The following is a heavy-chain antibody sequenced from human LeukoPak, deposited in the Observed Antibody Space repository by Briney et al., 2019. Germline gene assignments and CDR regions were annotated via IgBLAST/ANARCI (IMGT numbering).Heavy chain of an antibody. CDR1: GFTFGDYA. V-gene: IGHV3-23*01. Sequence: GGSLRLSCTASGFTFGDYAMSWVRQAPGKGLEWVSAISGSGGSTYYADSVKGRFTISRDNSKNTLYLQMNSLRAEDTAVYYCAKAKYYYDSSGYWPFDYWGQGTLVTVSS. CDR3: AKAKYYYDSSGYWPFDY. CDR2: ISGSGGST. J-gene: IGHJ4*02. D-gene: IGHD3-22*01.